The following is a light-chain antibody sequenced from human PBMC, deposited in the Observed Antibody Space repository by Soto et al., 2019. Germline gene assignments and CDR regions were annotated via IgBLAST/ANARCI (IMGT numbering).Light chain of an antibody. CDR1: QSVSRNF. J-gene: IGKJ5*01. CDR2: GAS. CDR3: QQHGTSPIT. V-gene: IGKV3-20*01. Sequence: EIVLTQSPGTLSLSPGERAALSCSSSQSVSRNFLAWYQHKPGQSPRLLIYGASTRATGIPARFSGSGSGTDFTLTISRLEPEDFAVYYCQQHGTSPITFGQGTRLEIK.